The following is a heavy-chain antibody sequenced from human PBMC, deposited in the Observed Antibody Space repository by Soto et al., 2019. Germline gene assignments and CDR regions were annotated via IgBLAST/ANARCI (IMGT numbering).Heavy chain of an antibody. J-gene: IGHJ3*02. D-gene: IGHD6-13*01. CDR1: GFTFRSHA. Sequence: EVQLLESGGGLVQPGGSLRLSCAASGFTFRSHAMIWVRQAPGKGLEWVSAISGSGGSTYYADSVKGRFTISRDNSKNTLHLQMNSLRAEDTAVYYCARFSISWYDASVIWGQGTMVPVSS. CDR2: ISGSGGST. CDR3: ARFSISWYDASVI. V-gene: IGHV3-23*01.